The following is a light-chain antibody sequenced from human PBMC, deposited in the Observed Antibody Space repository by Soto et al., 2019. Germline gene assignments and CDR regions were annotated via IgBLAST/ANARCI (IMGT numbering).Light chain of an antibody. CDR2: WAS. CDR1: QSVLYSSNNKNY. J-gene: IGKJ1*01. CDR3: QQYYSNPWT. V-gene: IGKV4-1*01. Sequence: DIVMTQSPDSLAVSLGERATINGKSSQSVLYSSNNKNYLAWYQQRPGQPPKLLIYWASSRESGVPDRFSGSGSGTDFTLTISSLQTEDVAVYFCQQYYSNPWTFGQGTKLEIK.